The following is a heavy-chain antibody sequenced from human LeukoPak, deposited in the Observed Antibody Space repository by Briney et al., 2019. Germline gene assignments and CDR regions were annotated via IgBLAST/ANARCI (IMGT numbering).Heavy chain of an antibody. CDR2: NSNSGST. Sequence: SETLSLTCTVSGGSVSSGSNYWSWIRQPPGKGFEWIGYNSNSGSTDYNPSLKSRVTISVDTSKNQFSLKLSSLTAADTAMFYCVRHGGGYSFDYWGQGTLVTVSS. J-gene: IGHJ4*02. CDR1: GGSVSSGSNY. CDR3: VRHGGGYSFDY. V-gene: IGHV4-61*01. D-gene: IGHD2-21*01.